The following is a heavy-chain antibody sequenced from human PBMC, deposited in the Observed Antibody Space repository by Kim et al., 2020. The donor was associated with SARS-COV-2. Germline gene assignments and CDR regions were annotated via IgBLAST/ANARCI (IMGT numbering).Heavy chain of an antibody. CDR1: GFTFSSYA. D-gene: IGHD3-22*01. Sequence: GGSLRLSCAASGFTFSSYAMSWVRQAPGKGLEWVSAISGSGGSTYCADSVKGRFTISRDNSKNTLYLQMNSLRAEDTAVYYCAKAAPHSVVVMNTPLFAYWGQGTLVTVSS. CDR2: ISGSGGST. CDR3: AKAAPHSVVVMNTPLFAY. J-gene: IGHJ4*02. V-gene: IGHV3-23*01.